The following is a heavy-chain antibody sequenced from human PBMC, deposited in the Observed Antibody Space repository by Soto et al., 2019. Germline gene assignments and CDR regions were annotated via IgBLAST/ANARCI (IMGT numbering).Heavy chain of an antibody. CDR3: ARDVLGYHGSGSRHDY. CDR2: ISSSSSTI. J-gene: IGHJ4*02. CDR1: GFTFSSYS. D-gene: IGHD3-10*01. Sequence: GGSLRLSCAASGFTFSSYSMNWVRQAPGKGLEWVSYISSSSSTIYYADSVKGRFTISRDNAKNSLYLQMNSLRAEDTAVYYCARDVLGYHGSGSRHDYWGQGTLVTVSS. V-gene: IGHV3-48*01.